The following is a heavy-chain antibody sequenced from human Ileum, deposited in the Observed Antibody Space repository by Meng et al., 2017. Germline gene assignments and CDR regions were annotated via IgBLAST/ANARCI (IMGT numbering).Heavy chain of an antibody. J-gene: IGHJ4*02. Sequence: QGQLVQSGAEVKKPGASVKVSCKASGYIFTRYGSGWVRQAPGQGLEWMGWISAYSGNTKYAQKLQGRVTMTTDTSTSTAYMELRNLRSDDTAVYYCARDTVGTTLGDYWGQGTLVTVSS. D-gene: IGHD4-23*01. CDR2: ISAYSGNT. CDR3: ARDTVGTTLGDY. CDR1: GYIFTRYG. V-gene: IGHV1-18*01.